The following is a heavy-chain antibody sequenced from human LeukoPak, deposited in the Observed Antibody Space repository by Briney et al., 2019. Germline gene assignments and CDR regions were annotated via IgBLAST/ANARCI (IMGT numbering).Heavy chain of an antibody. CDR1: GGSISSSNW. CDR2: IYHSGST. V-gene: IGHV4-4*02. CDR3: ARDRYYYDSSGSNWFDP. D-gene: IGHD3-22*01. J-gene: IGHJ5*02. Sequence: PSETLSLTCAVSGGSISSSNWWSWVRQPPGKGLEWIGEIYHSGSTNYNPSLKSRVTISVDKSKNQFSLKLSSVTAADTAVYYCARDRYYYDSSGSNWFDPWGQGTLVTVSS.